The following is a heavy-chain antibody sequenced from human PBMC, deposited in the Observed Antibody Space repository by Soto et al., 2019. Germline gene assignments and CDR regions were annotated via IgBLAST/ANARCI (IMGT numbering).Heavy chain of an antibody. CDR1: GLSVRNNY. CDR2: IYNDGTT. D-gene: IGHD3-10*01. J-gene: IGHJ6*02. CDR3: VRPLPSGRNYGMVV. Sequence: EVQLVESGGGLIQPGGSLRLSCTASGLSVRNNYMSWVRQAPGMGLEWVSVIYNDGTTYYADSVKGRFTISRDTSKNTLSLQMDSLRAEDKAVYYCVRPLPSGRNYGMVVWGQGTTVTVSS. V-gene: IGHV3-53*01.